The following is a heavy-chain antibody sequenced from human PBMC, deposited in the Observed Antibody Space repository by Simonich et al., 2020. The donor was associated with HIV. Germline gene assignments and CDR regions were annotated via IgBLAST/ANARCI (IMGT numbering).Heavy chain of an antibody. D-gene: IGHD6-13*01. J-gene: IGHJ1*01. V-gene: IGHV4-34*01. CDR1: GGSLSGHY. CDR2: IYHSGST. Sequence: QVQLQQWGAGLLKPSETLSLTCVVYGGSLSGHYWSWIRQPPGKGLEWIGSIYHSGSTYYNPYLKSRVTISVDTSRNQFSLKLSSVTAADTAVYYCARVLGIAAAIDSFQHWGQGTLVTVSS. CDR3: ARVLGIAAAIDSFQH.